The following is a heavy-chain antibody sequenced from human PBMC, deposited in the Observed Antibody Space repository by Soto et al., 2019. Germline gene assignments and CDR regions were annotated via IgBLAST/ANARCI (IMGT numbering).Heavy chain of an antibody. V-gene: IGHV3-23*04. J-gene: IGHJ4*02. CDR1: GFTLSRNA. CDR2: IIGTGTP. CDR3: ARDAVYNDGLWLPDY. Sequence: EVQLVESGGGLVQPGGSLRLSCAASGFTLSRNAMMWVRQAPGKGLEWVSGIIGTGTPYHADSVKGRFTISKDNSKNTLFLLMNSLRAEDTAVYYCARDAVYNDGLWLPDYWGPGTLVTVSS. D-gene: IGHD1-1*01.